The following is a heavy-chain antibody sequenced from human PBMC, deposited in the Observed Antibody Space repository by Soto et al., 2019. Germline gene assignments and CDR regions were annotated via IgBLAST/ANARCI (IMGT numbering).Heavy chain of an antibody. CDR1: GGTFSSYA. D-gene: IGHD6-19*01. J-gene: IGHJ4*02. CDR3: ARDADSSGWYGNLDY. V-gene: IGHV1-69*13. CDR2: IIPIFGTA. Sequence: SVKVSCKASGGTFSSYAISWVRQAPGQGLEWMGGIIPIFGTANYAQKFQGRVTITADESTSTAYMELSSLRPEDTAVYYCARDADSSGWYGNLDYWGQGTLVTVSS.